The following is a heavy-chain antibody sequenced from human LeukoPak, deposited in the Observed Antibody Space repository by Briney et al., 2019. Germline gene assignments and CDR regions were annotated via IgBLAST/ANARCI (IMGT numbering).Heavy chain of an antibody. D-gene: IGHD5-18*01. CDR2: IYYSGST. Sequence: PSETLSLTCGVSGGSISSTNWWSWVRQPPGQGLEWIGYIYYSGSTNYNPSLKSRVTISVDTSKNQFSLKLSSVTAADTAVYYCARALWRGYSYGWVDYWGQGTLVTVSS. CDR1: GGSISSTNW. V-gene: IGHV4-4*02. CDR3: ARALWRGYSYGWVDY. J-gene: IGHJ4*02.